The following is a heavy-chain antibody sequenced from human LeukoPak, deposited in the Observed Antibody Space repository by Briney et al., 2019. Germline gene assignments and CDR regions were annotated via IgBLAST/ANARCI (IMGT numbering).Heavy chain of an antibody. CDR1: GGSISSYY. D-gene: IGHD6-19*01. CDR3: ARSYSSGWYYGGGFDY. CDR2: IYYSGST. J-gene: IGHJ4*02. V-gene: IGHV4-59*01. Sequence: SETLSLTCTVSGGSISSYYWSWIRQPPGKGLEWIGYIYYSGSTNYNPSLKSRVTISVDTSKNQFSLKLSSVTAADTAVYYCARSYSSGWYYGGGFDYWGQGTLVTVSS.